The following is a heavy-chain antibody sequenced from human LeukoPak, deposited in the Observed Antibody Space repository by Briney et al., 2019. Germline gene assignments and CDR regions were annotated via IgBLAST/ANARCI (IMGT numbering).Heavy chain of an antibody. J-gene: IGHJ4*02. D-gene: IGHD5-12*01. V-gene: IGHV3-23*01. Sequence: GRSLRLSCEAAGFTFSNFALTWVRQAPGKGLEWVSSISASADYTHYADSAKGRFTISRDDSRNTVYLQMNSLGGENTALYYCANPIRGYTTSPLVFWGQGTLVTVSS. CDR2: ISASADYT. CDR1: GFTFSNFA. CDR3: ANPIRGYTTSPLVF.